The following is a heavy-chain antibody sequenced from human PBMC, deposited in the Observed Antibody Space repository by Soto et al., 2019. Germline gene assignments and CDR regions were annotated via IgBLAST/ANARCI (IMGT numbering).Heavy chain of an antibody. CDR3: ARGSDYVWGSYRYSRAWYFDL. Sequence: QVQLVQSGAEVKKPGSSVKVSCKASGGTFSSYAISWVRQAPGQGLEWMGGIIPIFGTANYAQKFQGRVTMTADESTSTAYMELSSLRSEDTAVYYCARGSDYVWGSYRYSRAWYFDLWGRGTLVTVSS. D-gene: IGHD3-16*02. CDR2: IIPIFGTA. V-gene: IGHV1-69*01. CDR1: GGTFSSYA. J-gene: IGHJ2*01.